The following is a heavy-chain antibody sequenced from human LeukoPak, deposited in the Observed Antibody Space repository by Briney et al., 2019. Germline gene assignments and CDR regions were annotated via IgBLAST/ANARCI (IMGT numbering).Heavy chain of an antibody. V-gene: IGHV3-33*01. CDR2: IWYDGSNK. Sequence: GGSLRLSCAASGFTFSSYGMHWVRQAPGKGLEWVAVIWYDGSNKYYADSVKGRFTISRDNAKNSLYLQMNSLRDEDTAVYYCARRHDYGDFWGQGTLVTVSS. CDR1: GFTFSSYG. J-gene: IGHJ4*02. CDR3: ARRHDYGDF.